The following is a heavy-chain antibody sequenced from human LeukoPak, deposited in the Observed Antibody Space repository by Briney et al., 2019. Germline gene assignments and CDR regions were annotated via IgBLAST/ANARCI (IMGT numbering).Heavy chain of an antibody. Sequence: SETLSLTCTISGGSISSYYWSWIRQPPGKGLEWIGYIYYSGSTNYNPSLKSRVTISVDTSKNQFSLKLSSVTAAGTAVYYCARDAGVAGTYYFDYWGQGTLVTVSS. CDR2: IYYSGST. CDR1: GGSISSYY. D-gene: IGHD6-19*01. V-gene: IGHV4-59*01. CDR3: ARDAGVAGTYYFDY. J-gene: IGHJ4*02.